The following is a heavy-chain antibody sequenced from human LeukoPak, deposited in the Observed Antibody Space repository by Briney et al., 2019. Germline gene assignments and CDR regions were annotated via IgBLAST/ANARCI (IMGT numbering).Heavy chain of an antibody. J-gene: IGHJ5*02. V-gene: IGHV4-4*07. CDR3: TRDTGTTGEVKFDP. Sequence: SETLSLTCTVSGHSFGNYYWRWVRHPAGKGLEWVGRIYTSGSTTYNPSLKSRVTVSVDTSKNQFSLKLSSVTAADTAVYYCTRDTGTTGEVKFDPWGQGTLVTVSS. CDR2: IYTSGST. D-gene: IGHD4-17*01. CDR1: GHSFGNYY.